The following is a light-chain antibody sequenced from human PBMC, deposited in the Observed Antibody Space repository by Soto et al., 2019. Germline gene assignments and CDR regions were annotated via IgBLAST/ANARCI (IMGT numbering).Light chain of an antibody. CDR2: GAY. Sequence: IVVTQSPATLSVSPGETVTLSCRVSQSVSSSLAWYQQKPGQAPRLLISGAYTRATGIPARFSGSGAGTEFTLPISGLQSEDFAVYYCQQYYNWPPLTFGGGTRVEIE. CDR3: QQYYNWPPLT. CDR1: QSVSSS. J-gene: IGKJ4*01. V-gene: IGKV3-15*01.